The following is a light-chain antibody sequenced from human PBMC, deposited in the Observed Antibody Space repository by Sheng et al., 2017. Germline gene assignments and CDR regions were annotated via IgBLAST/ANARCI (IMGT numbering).Light chain of an antibody. CDR3: SSWDDTLNIPV. CDR2: YDD. Sequence: QSVLTQPPSVSGSPRQRVTISCSGSSSNIGENAVNWYQQLPGQASTVLIDYDDLLSSGVSDRFSGSKSGTSASLAISGLQPEDEALYFCSSWDDTLNIPVFGGGTKLTVL. J-gene: IGLJ2*01. CDR1: SSNIGENA. V-gene: IGLV1-36*01.